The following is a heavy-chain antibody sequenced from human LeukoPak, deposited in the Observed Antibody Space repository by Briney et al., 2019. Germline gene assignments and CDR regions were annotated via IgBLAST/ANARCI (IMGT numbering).Heavy chain of an antibody. D-gene: IGHD3-22*01. CDR1: GGSISSYC. CDR3: ARDAYYYDSGGYYRLDY. CDR2: IYSSGST. Sequence: KPSETLSLTCTVSGGSISSYCWTWIRQPAGKGLEWIGRIYSSGSTYYNPSLKSRVTMSVDTSKNQFSLKLSSVTAADTAVYYCARDAYYYDSGGYYRLDYWGQGTLVTVSS. J-gene: IGHJ4*02. V-gene: IGHV4-4*07.